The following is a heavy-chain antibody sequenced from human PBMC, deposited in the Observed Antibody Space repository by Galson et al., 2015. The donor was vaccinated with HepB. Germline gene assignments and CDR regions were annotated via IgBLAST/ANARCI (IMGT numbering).Heavy chain of an antibody. J-gene: IGHJ3*02. CDR2: TYYRSKWYN. D-gene: IGHD6-19*01. CDR3: ARDSQWLVDDAFDI. V-gene: IGHV6-1*01. Sequence: CAISGDSVSSNSAAWNWIRQSPSRGLEWLGRTYYRSKWYNDYAVSVKSRITINPDTSKNQFSLQLNSVTPEDTAVYYCARDSQWLVDDAFDIWGQGTMVTVSS. CDR1: GDSVSSNSAA.